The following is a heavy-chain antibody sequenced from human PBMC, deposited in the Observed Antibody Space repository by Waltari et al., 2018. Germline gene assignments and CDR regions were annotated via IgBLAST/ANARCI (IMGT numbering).Heavy chain of an antibody. CDR1: GYTFTSYD. Sequence: QVQLVQSGAEVKKPGASVKVSCKASGYTFTSYDINWVRQATGQGLEWMGWMNPNSGNTGYAQKFQGRVTMIRNTSISTAYMELSSLRSEDTAVYYCARGGTMVRGVGDYYGMDVWGQGTTVTVSS. CDR2: MNPNSGNT. D-gene: IGHD3-10*01. J-gene: IGHJ6*02. V-gene: IGHV1-8*01. CDR3: ARGGTMVRGVGDYYGMDV.